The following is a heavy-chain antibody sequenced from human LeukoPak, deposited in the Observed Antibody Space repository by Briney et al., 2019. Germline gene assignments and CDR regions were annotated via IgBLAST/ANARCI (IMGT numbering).Heavy chain of an antibody. CDR2: ISYDGSNK. CDR3: ARLKTHCSGGSCPFDY. CDR1: GFTFSSYA. V-gene: IGHV3-30*04. D-gene: IGHD2-15*01. J-gene: IGHJ4*02. Sequence: PGRSLRLSCAASGFTFSSYAMHWVRQAPGKGLEWVAVISYDGSNKYYADSVKGRFTISRDNSKNTLYLQMNSLRAEDTAVYYCARLKTHCSGGSCPFDYWGQGTLDTVSS.